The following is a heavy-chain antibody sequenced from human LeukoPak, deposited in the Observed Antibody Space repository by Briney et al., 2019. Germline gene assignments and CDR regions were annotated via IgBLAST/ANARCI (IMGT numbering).Heavy chain of an antibody. CDR1: GFTFSSYA. CDR3: ARGSLLLNSYYYYGMDV. D-gene: IGHD4-23*01. CDR2: ISGSGGST. V-gene: IGHV3-23*01. J-gene: IGHJ6*02. Sequence: GGSLRLSCAASGFTFSSYAMSWVRQAPGKGLEWVSAISGSGGSTYYADSVKGRFTISRDNSKNTLYLQMNSLRAEDTAVYYCARGSLLLNSYYYYGMDVWGQGTTVTVSS.